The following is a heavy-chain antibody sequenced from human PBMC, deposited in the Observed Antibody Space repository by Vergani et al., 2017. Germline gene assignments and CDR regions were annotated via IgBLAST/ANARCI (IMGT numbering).Heavy chain of an antibody. CDR2: ISSSGSTI. CDR1: GFTFSDYY. CDR3: VRDRGLCAGGRCYTEAWDY. J-gene: IGHJ4*02. D-gene: IGHD2-2*02. V-gene: IGHV3-11*01. Sequence: QVQLVESGGGLVKPGGSLRLSCAASGFTFSDYYMSWIRQAPGKGLEWVSYISSSGSTIYYADSVKGRFTISRDNAKNSLYMQVRSLRLEDTGGYHCVRDRGLCAGGRCYTEAWDYWGQGTPVTVSS.